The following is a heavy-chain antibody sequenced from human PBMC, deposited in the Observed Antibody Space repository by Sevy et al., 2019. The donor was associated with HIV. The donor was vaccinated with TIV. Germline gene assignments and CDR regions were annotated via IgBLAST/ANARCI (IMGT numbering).Heavy chain of an antibody. CDR3: SRDRRNYAGQYFDY. J-gene: IGHJ4*02. D-gene: IGHD1-7*01. CDR1: GFTFSDYY. Sequence: GGSLRLSCAVSGFTFSDYYMSWTRQAPGKGLEWVSDISSGSTYTKYTDSVKGRFTISRDNARNSLYLQMNSLRVEDTAVYYCSRDRRNYAGQYFDYWGQGTLVTVSS. CDR2: ISSGSTYT. V-gene: IGHV3-11*06.